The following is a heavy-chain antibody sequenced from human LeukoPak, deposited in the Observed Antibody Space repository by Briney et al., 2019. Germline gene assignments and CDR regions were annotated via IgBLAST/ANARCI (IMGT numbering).Heavy chain of an antibody. J-gene: IGHJ6*03. Sequence: GGSLRLSCAASGFTVSSNYMSWVRQAPGKGLEWVSVIYSGGSTYYADSVKGRFTISRDNSKNTLYLQMNSLRAEDTAVYYCARQAATRYYYYYMDVLGKGTTVTVSS. CDR3: ARQAATRYYYYYMDV. D-gene: IGHD2-15*01. CDR2: IYSGGST. V-gene: IGHV3-53*01. CDR1: GFTVSSNY.